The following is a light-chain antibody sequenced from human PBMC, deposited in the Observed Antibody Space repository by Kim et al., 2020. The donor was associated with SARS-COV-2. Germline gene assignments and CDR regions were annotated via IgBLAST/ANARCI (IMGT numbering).Light chain of an antibody. CDR2: RDS. V-gene: IGLV3-9*01. J-gene: IGLJ3*02. CDR1: NIGSKN. CDR3: QVWDSSTAWV. Sequence: VALGQTATITCGGNNIGSKNVHWYPQKPGQAPVPVIYRDSNRPSGIPERFSGSNSGNTATLTISRAQAGDEADYYCQVWDSSTAWVFGGGPKLTVL.